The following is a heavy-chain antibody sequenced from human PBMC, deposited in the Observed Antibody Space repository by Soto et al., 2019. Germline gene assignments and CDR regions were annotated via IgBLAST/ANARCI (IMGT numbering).Heavy chain of an antibody. CDR3: ARESGFRGNYGMDV. CDR1: GVTPSSYA. D-gene: IGHD3-22*01. CDR2: IIPPLGTV. J-gene: IGHJ6*02. Sequence: SVKTSCKASGVTPSSYAHSWVRQAPGQGLEWMGGIIPPLGTVNFAQRFQGRVTLTADDSTSTAYMELSSLTSDDTAVYYCARESGFRGNYGMDVWGQGTTVTVSS. V-gene: IGHV1-69*13.